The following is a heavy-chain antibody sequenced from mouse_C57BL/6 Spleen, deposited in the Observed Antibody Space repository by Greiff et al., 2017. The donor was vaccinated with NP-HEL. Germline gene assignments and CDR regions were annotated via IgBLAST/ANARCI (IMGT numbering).Heavy chain of an antibody. Sequence: VQLKESGPELVKPGASVKISCKASGYSFTGYYMNWVKQSPEKSLEWIGEINPSTGGTTYNQKFKAKATLTVDKSSNTAYMQLKSLTSEDSAVYYYAREGSCPYAMDYWGQGTSVTVSS. J-gene: IGHJ4*01. CDR3: AREGSCPYAMDY. CDR2: INPSTGGT. V-gene: IGHV1-42*01. CDR1: GYSFTGYY. D-gene: IGHD1-3*01.